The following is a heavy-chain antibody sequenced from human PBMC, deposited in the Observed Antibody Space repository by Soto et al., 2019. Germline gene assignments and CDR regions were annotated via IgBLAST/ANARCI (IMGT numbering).Heavy chain of an antibody. CDR1: GDSVSSNSAG. D-gene: IGHD1-26*01. CDR2: TYYRSKWYY. CDR3: ARGEQYSGRIFDY. Sequence: TLSLTCAITGDSVSSNSAGWSWVRQSPSRGLEWLGRTYYRSKWYYEYAVSVRGRITINPDTSKNQYSLQMNSVTPEDTAVYFCARGEQYSGRIFDYWGQGTLVTVSS. J-gene: IGHJ4*01. V-gene: IGHV6-1*01.